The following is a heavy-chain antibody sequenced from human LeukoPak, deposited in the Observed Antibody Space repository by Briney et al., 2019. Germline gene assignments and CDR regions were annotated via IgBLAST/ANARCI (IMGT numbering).Heavy chain of an antibody. CDR3: ARGVVPAAQQKGFDP. Sequence: ASVKVSCKASGYTFTSCGISWVRQAPGQGLEWMGWISAYNGNTNYAQKLQGRVTMITDTSTSTAYMELRSLRSDDTAVYYCARGVVPAAQQKGFDPWGQGTLVTVSS. CDR2: ISAYNGNT. V-gene: IGHV1-18*01. CDR1: GYTFTSCG. D-gene: IGHD2-2*01. J-gene: IGHJ5*02.